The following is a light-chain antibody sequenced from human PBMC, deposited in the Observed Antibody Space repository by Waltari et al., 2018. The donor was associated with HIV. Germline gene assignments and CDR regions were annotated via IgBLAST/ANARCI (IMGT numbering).Light chain of an antibody. CDR3: QAGDRNYVP. CDR2: RDT. V-gene: IGLV3-1*01. J-gene: IGLJ2*01. Sequence: SYELTQPPSVSVSPGQTANITCSGDKLENYYASWYQQRPAQSPVLVIYRDTKRPSGIPGHFSGSNSGNTATLTISGTHAMDEADSFCQAGDRNYVPFGGGTKLTVL. CDR1: KLENYY.